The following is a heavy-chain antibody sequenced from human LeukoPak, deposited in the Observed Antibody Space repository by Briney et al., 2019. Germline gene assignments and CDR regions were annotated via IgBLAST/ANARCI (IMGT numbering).Heavy chain of an antibody. V-gene: IGHV4-59*01. D-gene: IGHD5-18*01. J-gene: IGHJ4*02. CDR1: GGSLSSYY. CDR3: ARDLYSYGYFDY. CDR2: IYYSGST. Sequence: SETLSLTCTVSGGSLSSYYWSWIRQPPGKGLEWIGYIYYSGSTNYNPSLKSRVTISVDTSKNQFSLKLSSVTAADTAVYYCARDLYSYGYFDYWGQGTLVTVSS.